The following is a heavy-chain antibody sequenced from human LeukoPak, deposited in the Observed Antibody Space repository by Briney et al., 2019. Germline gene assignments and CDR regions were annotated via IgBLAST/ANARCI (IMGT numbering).Heavy chain of an antibody. J-gene: IGHJ6*02. V-gene: IGHV1-8*01. CDR3: ARGGYSSSWYYPSYYYGMDV. D-gene: IGHD6-13*01. Sequence: GASVKVSCKASGYTFTSYDINWVRQATVQGLEWMGWMNPNSGNTGYAQKFQGRVTMTRNTSISTAYMELSSLRSEDTAVYYCARGGYSSSWYYPSYYYGMDVWGQGTTVTVSS. CDR1: GYTFTSYD. CDR2: MNPNSGNT.